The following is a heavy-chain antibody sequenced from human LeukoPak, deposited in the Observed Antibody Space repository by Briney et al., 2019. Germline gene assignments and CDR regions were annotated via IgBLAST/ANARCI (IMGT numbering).Heavy chain of an antibody. Sequence: PGGSLRLSCAASGFTFSSVEMSWVRQAPGKGLEWVSAISGSGGSAYYADSVKGRFTISRDNSRNSLSLQMNSLRAEDKALYYCAKTGYSSGWYRIWDYWGQGTLVTVSS. CDR3: AKTGYSSGWYRIWDY. D-gene: IGHD6-19*01. CDR2: ISGSGGSA. CDR1: GFTFSSVE. J-gene: IGHJ4*02. V-gene: IGHV3-23*01.